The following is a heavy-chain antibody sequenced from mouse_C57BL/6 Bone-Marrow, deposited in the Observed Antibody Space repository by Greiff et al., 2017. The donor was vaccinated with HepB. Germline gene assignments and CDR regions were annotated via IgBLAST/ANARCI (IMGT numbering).Heavy chain of an antibody. Sequence: VQLQESGPGLVAPSQSLSITCTVSGFSLTSYDISWVRQPPGKGLEWLGVIWTGGGTNYHSALKSRLSISKDNYKSQVCLKMNSLQTDDTSRYCCARAAVVAHYFDYWGQGTTLTVGS. J-gene: IGHJ2*01. D-gene: IGHD1-1*01. V-gene: IGHV2-9-1*01. CDR1: GFSLTSYD. CDR3: ARAAVVAHYFDY. CDR2: IWTGGGT.